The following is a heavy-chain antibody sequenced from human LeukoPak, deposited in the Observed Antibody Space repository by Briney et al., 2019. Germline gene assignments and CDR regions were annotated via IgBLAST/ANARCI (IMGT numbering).Heavy chain of an antibody. V-gene: IGHV4-30-4*01. CDR1: GGSIISGDYY. CDR2: IYYSGTI. D-gene: IGHD3-10*01. J-gene: IGHJ4*02. Sequence: SQTLSLTCTVSGGSIISGDYYWSWIRQPPGKGLERIGNIYYSGTIYYNPSLKSRVTLSIDTSTNQFSLGLSSVTAADTAVYYCARQYGSGSYYNVLRLDYWGLGTLVTVSS. CDR3: ARQYGSGSYYNVLRLDY.